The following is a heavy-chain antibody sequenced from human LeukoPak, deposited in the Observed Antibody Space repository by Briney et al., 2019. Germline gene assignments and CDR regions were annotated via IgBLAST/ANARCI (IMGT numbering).Heavy chain of an antibody. D-gene: IGHD2-15*01. CDR3: ARGYCSGGSCYLDY. J-gene: IGHJ4*02. V-gene: IGHV1-69*05. CDR2: IIPIFGTA. Sequence: SVKVSRKASGGTFSSYAISWVRQAPGQGLEWMGRIIPIFGTANYAQKFQGRVTITTDESTSTAYMELSSLRSEDTAVYYCARGYCSGGSCYLDYWGQGTLVTVSS. CDR1: GGTFSSYA.